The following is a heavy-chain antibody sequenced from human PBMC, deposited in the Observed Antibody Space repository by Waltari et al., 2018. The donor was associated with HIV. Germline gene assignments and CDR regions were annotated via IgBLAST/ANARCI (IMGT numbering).Heavy chain of an antibody. V-gene: IGHV3-48*01. Sequence: EVQLVESGGHLVQPGGSLRLTCAVSGFTVSTYSMNWVRQAPGKGLEWVSYISSSSDTRHYTDSVKGRFTISRDNAEKSLFLQMNSLRAEDTAIYYCARDSPTTIVGSSLGAFDIWGQGTMVAVSS. CDR2: ISSSSDTR. CDR1: GFTVSTYS. CDR3: ARDSPTTIVGSSLGAFDI. J-gene: IGHJ3*02. D-gene: IGHD1-26*01.